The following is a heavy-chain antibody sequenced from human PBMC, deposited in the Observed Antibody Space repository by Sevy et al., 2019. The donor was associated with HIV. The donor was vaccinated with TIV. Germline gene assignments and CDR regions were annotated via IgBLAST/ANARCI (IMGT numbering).Heavy chain of an antibody. CDR2: IYPDDSDT. CDR1: GYSFTSHW. J-gene: IGHJ4*02. CDR3: ATSRSGYFDSSGYYIY. D-gene: IGHD3-22*01. Sequence: HGESLKISCKGSGYSFTSHWIGWVRHTPGKGLEWMGIIYPDDSDTRYSPSFQGQVTFSADKSISTAYLQWSSLKASDTAMYYCATSRSGYFDSSGYYIYWGQGTLVTVSS. V-gene: IGHV5-51*01.